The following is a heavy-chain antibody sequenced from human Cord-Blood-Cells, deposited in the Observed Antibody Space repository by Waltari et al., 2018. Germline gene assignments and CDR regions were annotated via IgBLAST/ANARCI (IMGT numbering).Heavy chain of an antibody. CDR1: GGSFRGYY. CDR3: ARGGASDSGYDWLRFDP. CDR2: INHSGST. J-gene: IGHJ5*02. Sequence: QVQLQQWGAGLLKPSETLSLPCAVHGGSFRGYYWSWIRQPPGKGLEWIGEINHSGSTNYNPSLKSRVTISVDTSKNQFSLKLSSVTAADTAVYYCARGGASDSGYDWLRFDPWGQGTLVTVSS. D-gene: IGHD5-12*01. V-gene: IGHV4-34*01.